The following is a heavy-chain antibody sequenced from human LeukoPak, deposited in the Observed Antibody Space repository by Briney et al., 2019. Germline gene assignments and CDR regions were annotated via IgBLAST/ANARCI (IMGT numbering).Heavy chain of an antibody. Sequence: PGGSLRLSCAASGFTFNSYSMNWVRQAPGKGLEWVSYISSSSSTIYYADSVKGRFTISRDNSKNTLYLQMNSLRTEDTAVYYCARVLRGGNLDMLFDYWGQGTLVTVSP. CDR2: ISSSSSTI. CDR1: GFTFNSYS. J-gene: IGHJ4*02. CDR3: ARVLRGGNLDMLFDY. V-gene: IGHV3-48*01. D-gene: IGHD1-26*01.